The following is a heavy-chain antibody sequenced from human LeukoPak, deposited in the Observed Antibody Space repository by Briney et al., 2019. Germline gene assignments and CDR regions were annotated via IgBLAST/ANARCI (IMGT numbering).Heavy chain of an antibody. V-gene: IGHV1-18*01. J-gene: IGHJ4*02. CDR2: ISAYNGNT. CDR1: GYTFTSYG. CDR3: ALYRGLWTDY. D-gene: IGHD1-26*01. Sequence: GASVKVSCKASGYTFTSYGISGVGQAPRQGLEWMGWISAYNGNTNYAQKLQGRVTMTTDTSTSTAYMELRSLRSDDTAVYYCALYRGLWTDYWGQGTLVTVSS.